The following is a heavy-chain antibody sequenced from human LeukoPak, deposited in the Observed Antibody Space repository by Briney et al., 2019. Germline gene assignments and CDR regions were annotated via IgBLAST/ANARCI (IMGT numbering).Heavy chain of an antibody. Sequence: GGSLRLSCAASGFTFSSYAMHWVRQAPGKGLQWVAVIWYDGSSKYYADSVKGRFTISRDNSKNTLYLQMNSLRAEDTALYYCARDASDYWFFDLWGRGTLVTVSS. J-gene: IGHJ2*01. CDR1: GFTFSSYA. CDR2: IWYDGSSK. V-gene: IGHV3-33*01. D-gene: IGHD3-3*01. CDR3: ARDASDYWFFDL.